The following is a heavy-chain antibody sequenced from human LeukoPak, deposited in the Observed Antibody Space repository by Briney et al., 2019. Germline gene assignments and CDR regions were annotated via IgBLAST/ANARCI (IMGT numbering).Heavy chain of an antibody. D-gene: IGHD6-25*01. V-gene: IGHV4-59*12. CDR1: GGSINSYY. CDR3: ASQAATTEEPFDF. J-gene: IGHJ4*02. CDR2: MYYSGGT. Sequence: SETLSLTCTVSGGSINSYYWSWIRQPPGKGLEWIGHMYYSGGTNYNPSLKSRVTISVDTSKNQFSLQLSSVTAADTAVYYCASQAATTEEPFDFWGQGTLVTVSS.